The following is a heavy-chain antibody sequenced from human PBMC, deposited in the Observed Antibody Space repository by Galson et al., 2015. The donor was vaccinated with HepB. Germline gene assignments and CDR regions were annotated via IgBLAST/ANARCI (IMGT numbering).Heavy chain of an antibody. CDR1: GGTFSTYT. Sequence: SVKVSCKASGGTFSTYTISWVRQAPGQGLEWMGGIIPILGITNYAQKIQGRVTITADKSTSTAYMELSSLRSEDTAVYYCARDPPYGDYSLGYWGQGTLVTVSS. D-gene: IGHD4-17*01. CDR3: ARDPPYGDYSLGY. J-gene: IGHJ4*02. V-gene: IGHV1-69*10. CDR2: IIPILGIT.